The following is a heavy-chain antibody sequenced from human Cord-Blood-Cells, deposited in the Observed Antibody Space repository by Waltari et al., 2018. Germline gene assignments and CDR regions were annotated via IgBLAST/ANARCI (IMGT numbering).Heavy chain of an antibody. V-gene: IGHV3-30*18. D-gene: IGHD3-22*01. CDR3: AKVPYYDSSGDAFDI. Sequence: QVQLVESGGGVVQPGRSLRLSCAASGFTFSSYGMHRVRPAPGKGLEWVAVISYDGSNKYYADSVKGRFTISRDNSKNTLYLQMNSLRAEDTAVYYCAKVPYYDSSGDAFDIWGQGTMVTVSS. CDR2: ISYDGSNK. J-gene: IGHJ3*02. CDR1: GFTFSSYG.